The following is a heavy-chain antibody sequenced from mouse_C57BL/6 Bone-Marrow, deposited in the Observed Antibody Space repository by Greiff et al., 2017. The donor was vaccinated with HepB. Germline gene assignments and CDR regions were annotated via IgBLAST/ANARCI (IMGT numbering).Heavy chain of an antibody. CDR2: IYPGSGST. J-gene: IGHJ1*03. CDR3: ARSYSNYVWYFDV. CDR1: GYTFTSYW. V-gene: IGHV1-55*01. D-gene: IGHD2-5*01. Sequence: VQLQQPGAELVKPGASVKMSCKASGYTFTSYWITWVKQRPGQGLEWIGDIYPGSGSTNYNEKFKSKATLTVDTSSSTAYMQLSSLTSEYSAVYYCARSYSNYVWYFDVWGTGTTVTVSS.